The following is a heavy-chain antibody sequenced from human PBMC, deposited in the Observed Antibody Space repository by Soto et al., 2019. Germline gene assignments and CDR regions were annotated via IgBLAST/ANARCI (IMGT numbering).Heavy chain of an antibody. CDR2: IYWDDDK. CDR1: GFSLSTSGVG. CDR3: AHRLVTGDLSLPFDY. Sequence: SGPTLVKPTQTLTLTCTFSGFSLSTSGVGVGWIRQPPGKALEWLALIYWDDDKRYSPSLKSRLTITKDTSKNQVVLTMTNMDPVDPATYYCAHRLVTGDLSLPFDYWGQGTLVTVSS. V-gene: IGHV2-5*02. D-gene: IGHD7-27*01. J-gene: IGHJ4*02.